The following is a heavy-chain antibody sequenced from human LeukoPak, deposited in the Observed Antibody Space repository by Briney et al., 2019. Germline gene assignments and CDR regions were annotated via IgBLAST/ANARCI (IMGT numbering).Heavy chain of an antibody. CDR2: ISYDGGNK. V-gene: IGHV3-30*04. J-gene: IGHJ4*02. CDR3: ARDQRITMVRGVISTRPFDY. D-gene: IGHD3-10*01. Sequence: PGGSLRLSCAASGFTFSSYAMHWVRQAPGKGLEWVAVISYDGGNKYYADSVKGRFTISRDNSKNTLYLQMNSLRAEDTAVYYCARDQRITMVRGVISTRPFDYWGQGTLVTVSS. CDR1: GFTFSSYA.